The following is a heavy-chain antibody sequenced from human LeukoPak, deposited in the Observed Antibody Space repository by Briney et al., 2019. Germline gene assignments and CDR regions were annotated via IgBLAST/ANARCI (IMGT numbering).Heavy chain of an antibody. CDR2: ISSSGTYT. D-gene: IGHD1-26*01. CDR1: GFTFSDYY. CDR3: ARVGGSYFAGY. Sequence: PRGSLRLSCAASGFTFSDYYMSWIRQAPGKGLEWISYISSSGTYTNYADSVKGRFTISRDNAKNSLYLQMNSLRAEDTALYYCARVGGSYFAGYWGQGTLVTVS. V-gene: IGHV3-11*05. J-gene: IGHJ4*02.